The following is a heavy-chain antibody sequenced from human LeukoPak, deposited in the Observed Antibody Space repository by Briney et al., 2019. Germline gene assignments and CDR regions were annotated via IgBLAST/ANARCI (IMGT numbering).Heavy chain of an antibody. V-gene: IGHV3-33*01. CDR3: ARGTHYNGSGRSSMDV. Sequence: PGRSLRLSCAASGFTFSSYGMNWVRQAPGKGLEWVALIWYDGTNEYYGDSVKGRFTISRDNSKSTLYLQMNSLRAEDTAVYYCARGTHYNGSGRSSMDVWGKGTTVIVSS. CDR2: IWYDGTNE. J-gene: IGHJ6*04. CDR1: GFTFSSYG. D-gene: IGHD3-10*01.